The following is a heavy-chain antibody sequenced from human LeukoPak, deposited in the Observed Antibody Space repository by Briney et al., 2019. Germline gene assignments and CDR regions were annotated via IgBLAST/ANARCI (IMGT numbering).Heavy chain of an antibody. Sequence: SETLSLTCTVSGGSISSGPYYWSWIRQPPGKGLEWIGEINYSGSTNYNPSLKSRVTISVDTSKNQFSLKLSSVTAADTAVYYCARSRIAAAEYWGQGTLVTVSS. D-gene: IGHD6-13*01. J-gene: IGHJ4*02. CDR3: ARSRIAAAEY. CDR2: INYSGST. V-gene: IGHV4-39*07. CDR1: GGSISSGPYY.